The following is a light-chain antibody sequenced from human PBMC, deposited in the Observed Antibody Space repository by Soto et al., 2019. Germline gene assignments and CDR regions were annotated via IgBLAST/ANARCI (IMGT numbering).Light chain of an antibody. CDR1: QSVSSSY. V-gene: IGKV3D-15*01. Sequence: EIVLTQSPGTLSLSPGERATLSCRASQSVSSSYLAWYQQNPGQAPRLLIYGASTRASDTPARFSGSGSVTEFALTISSLESEDFAVYYCQQYNNRPITFGQVTRLEFK. CDR3: QQYNNRPIT. CDR2: GAS. J-gene: IGKJ5*01.